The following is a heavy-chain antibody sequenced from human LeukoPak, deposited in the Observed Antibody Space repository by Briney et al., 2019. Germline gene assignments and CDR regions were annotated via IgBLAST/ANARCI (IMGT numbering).Heavy chain of an antibody. CDR1: GFTFSSYA. J-gene: IGHJ4*02. D-gene: IGHD2-2*01. CDR2: ISYDGSNK. Sequence: GGSLRLSCAASGFTFSSYAMHWVRQAPGKGLEWVAVISYDGSNKYYADSVKGRFTISRDNSKNTLYLQMNSLRAEDTAVYYCARERVVPAANLYYFDYWGQGTLVTVSS. V-gene: IGHV3-30-3*01. CDR3: ARERVVPAANLYYFDY.